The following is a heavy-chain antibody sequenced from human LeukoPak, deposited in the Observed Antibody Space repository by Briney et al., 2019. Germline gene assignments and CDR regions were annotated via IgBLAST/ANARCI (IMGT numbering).Heavy chain of an antibody. CDR1: GGTFSSYA. CDR3: ATRSKPPAYDAFDI. CDR2: IIPILGIA. J-gene: IGHJ3*02. D-gene: IGHD3-16*01. Sequence: SVKVSCKASGGTFSSYAISWVRQAPGQGLEWMGRIIPILGIANYAQKFQGRVTITADKSTSTAYMELSSLRSEDTAVYYCATRSKPPAYDAFDIWGQGTMVTVSS. V-gene: IGHV1-69*04.